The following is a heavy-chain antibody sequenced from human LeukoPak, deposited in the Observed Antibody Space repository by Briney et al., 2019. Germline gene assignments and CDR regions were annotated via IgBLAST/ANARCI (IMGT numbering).Heavy chain of an antibody. V-gene: IGHV4-39*01. J-gene: IGHJ5*02. D-gene: IGHD1-26*01. CDR3: ARHEYSGSYYGLSWFDP. CDR2: IYYSGST. CDR1: GGSISSSGHY. Sequence: SETLSLTCTVSGGSISSSGHYWGWIRQPPGKGLECIASIYYSGSTYYNPSLKSRVTISVDTSKNQLSLKLSSLTAADTAVYYCARHEYSGSYYGLSWFDPWGQGTLVTVSS.